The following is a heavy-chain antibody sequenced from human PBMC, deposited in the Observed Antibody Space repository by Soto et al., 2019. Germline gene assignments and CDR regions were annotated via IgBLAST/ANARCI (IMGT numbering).Heavy chain of an antibody. CDR2: IKQDGDKK. Sequence: PGGSLRLSCAASGFDFSYFWMAWIRQAPGKGLEWVANIKQDGDKKYYVDSVEGRFTISRDNAKNSLYLQMDSLRAEDTALYFCARDRMGDDYFDYLGPGTQVTVS. D-gene: IGHD3-16*01. CDR1: GFDFSYFW. CDR3: ARDRMGDDYFDY. V-gene: IGHV3-7*01. J-gene: IGHJ4*02.